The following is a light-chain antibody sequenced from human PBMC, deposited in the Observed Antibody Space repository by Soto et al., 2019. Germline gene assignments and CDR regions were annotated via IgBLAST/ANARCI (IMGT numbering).Light chain of an antibody. CDR2: EVS. J-gene: IGLJ2*01. V-gene: IGLV2-18*01. Sequence: QSVLTQPPSVSGSPGQSVTISCTGTSSDVGSYNRVSWYQHPPGTAPKLMIYEVSNRPSGVPDRFSGPKSGNTASLTMSGLQAEDEADYYCSLYTSSSVVFGGGTKLTVL. CDR1: SSDVGSYNR. CDR3: SLYTSSSVV.